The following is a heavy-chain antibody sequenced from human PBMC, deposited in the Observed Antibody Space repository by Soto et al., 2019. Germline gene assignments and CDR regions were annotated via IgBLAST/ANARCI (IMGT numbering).Heavy chain of an antibody. J-gene: IGHJ4*02. CDR2: IYYSGST. V-gene: IGHV4-31*03. CDR3: ARGPPSYSSSWYTHFDY. Sequence: SETLSLTCTVSGGSISSGGYYWSWIRQHPGKGLEWIGYIYYSGSTYYNPSLKSRVTISVDTSKSQFSLKLSSVTAADTAVYYCARGPPSYSSSWYTHFDYWGQGTLVTVSS. D-gene: IGHD6-13*01. CDR1: GGSISSGGYY.